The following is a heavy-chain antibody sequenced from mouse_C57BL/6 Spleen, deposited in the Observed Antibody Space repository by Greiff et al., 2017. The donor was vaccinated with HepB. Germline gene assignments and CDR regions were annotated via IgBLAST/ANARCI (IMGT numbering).Heavy chain of an antibody. V-gene: IGHV1-82*01. D-gene: IGHD1-1*01. CDR2: IYPGDGDT. CDR1: GYAFSSSW. J-gene: IGHJ2*01. CDR3: ARGGTTVVATRYFDY. Sequence: VHLVESGPELVKPGASVKISCKASGYAFSSSWMNWVKQRPGKGLEWIGRIYPGDGDTNYNGKFKGKATLTADKSSSTAYMQLSSLTSEDSAVYFCARGGTTVVATRYFDYWGQGTTLTVSS.